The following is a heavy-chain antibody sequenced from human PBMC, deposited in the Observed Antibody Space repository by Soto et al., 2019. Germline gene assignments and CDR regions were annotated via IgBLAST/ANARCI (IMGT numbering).Heavy chain of an antibody. CDR2: ISAYNGNT. Sequence: QVQLVQSGAEVKKPGASVKVSCKASGYTFTSYGISWVRQAPGQGLEWMGWISAYNGNTNYAHKLQGRVTMTTATSTCTGYMELRSLRSDESDVYYCARDRGAYGMDDWGQGTTVTVSS. D-gene: IGHD3-10*01. V-gene: IGHV1-18*01. J-gene: IGHJ6*02. CDR3: ARDRGAYGMDD. CDR1: GYTFTSYG.